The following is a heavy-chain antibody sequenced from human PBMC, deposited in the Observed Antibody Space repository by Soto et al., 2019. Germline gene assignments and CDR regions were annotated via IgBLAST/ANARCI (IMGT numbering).Heavy chain of an antibody. Sequence: GGSLRLSCAASGFTFSNAWMSWVRQAPGKGLEWVGRITSKTDGGTTDYAAPVKGRFTISRDDSKNTLYLQMNSLKTEDTAVYYCTTSSICSSTSCYNYWGQGTLVTVSS. CDR2: ITSKTDGGTT. CDR1: GFTFSNAW. D-gene: IGHD2-2*02. V-gene: IGHV3-15*01. CDR3: TTSSICSSTSCYNY. J-gene: IGHJ4*02.